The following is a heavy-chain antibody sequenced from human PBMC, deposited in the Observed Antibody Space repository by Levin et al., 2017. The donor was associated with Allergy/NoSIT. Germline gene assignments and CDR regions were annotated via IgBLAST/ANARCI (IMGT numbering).Heavy chain of an antibody. CDR3: ARGLYSSSWYVAFDI. J-gene: IGHJ3*02. Sequence: PSQTLSLTCAVYGGSFSGYYWSWIRQPPGKGLEWIGEINHSGSTNYNPSLKSRVTISVDTSKNQFSLKLSSVTAADTAVYYCARGLYSSSWYVAFDIWGQGTMVTVSS. D-gene: IGHD6-13*01. CDR2: INHSGST. V-gene: IGHV4-34*01. CDR1: GGSFSGYY.